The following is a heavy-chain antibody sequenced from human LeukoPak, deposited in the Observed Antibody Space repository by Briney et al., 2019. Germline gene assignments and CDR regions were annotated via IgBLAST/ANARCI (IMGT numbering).Heavy chain of an antibody. CDR1: GFTFSNAW. Sequence: GGSLRLSCAASGFTFSNAWMSWVRQAPGKGLEWVSGINWNGGSTGYADSVKGRFTISRHNAKNSLYLQMNSLRAEDTAVYYCAKGSHPFRWFGEFNVKLPPPIRHYYFDSCGQGTLVTVCS. J-gene: IGHJ4*02. CDR2: INWNGGST. V-gene: IGHV3-20*04. CDR3: AKGSHPFRWFGEFNVKLPPPIRHYYFDS. D-gene: IGHD3-10*01.